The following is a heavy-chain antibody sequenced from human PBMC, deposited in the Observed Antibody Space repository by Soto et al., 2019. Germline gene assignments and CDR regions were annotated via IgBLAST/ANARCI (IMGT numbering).Heavy chain of an antibody. J-gene: IGHJ6*02. CDR3: ARDGHCSGGSCRGICYYYGMDV. CDR2: IIPIFGTA. V-gene: IGHV1-69*06. CDR1: GGTFSSYA. D-gene: IGHD2-15*01. Sequence: SVKVSCKXSGGTFSSYAISWVRQAPGQGPEWMGGIIPIFGTANYAQKFQGRVTITADKSTSTAYMELSSLRSEDTAVYYCARDGHCSGGSCRGICYYYGMDVWGQGTTVTVSS.